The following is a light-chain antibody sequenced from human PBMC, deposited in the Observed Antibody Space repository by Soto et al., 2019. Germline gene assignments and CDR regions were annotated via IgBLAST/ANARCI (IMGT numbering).Light chain of an antibody. V-gene: IGLV2-8*01. J-gene: IGLJ1*01. Sequence: QSALPQPPSASGSPGQSVTISCTGTSSDVGGYKYVSWYQQHPGKVPTLTIYEVSKRPSGVPDRFSGSKSGNTASLPVSGLEAEDEAQYYCSSYAGSKADYVVGTGTKLTVL. CDR2: EVS. CDR1: SSDVGGYKY. CDR3: SSYAGSKADYV.